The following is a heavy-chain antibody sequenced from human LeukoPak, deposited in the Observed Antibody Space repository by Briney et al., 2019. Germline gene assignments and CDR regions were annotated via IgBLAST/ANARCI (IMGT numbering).Heavy chain of an antibody. J-gene: IGHJ4*02. Sequence: SETLSLTCTVSGYSISTSYYWGWIRQPPGKGLEWIGSIYHSGNTYYNPSLKSRVTISVDTSKNQFSLKLNSVTAADTAVHYCARAGYGDSDFDYWGQGTLVTVSS. CDR2: IYHSGNT. D-gene: IGHD4-17*01. CDR3: ARAGYGDSDFDY. V-gene: IGHV4-38-2*02. CDR1: GYSISTSYY.